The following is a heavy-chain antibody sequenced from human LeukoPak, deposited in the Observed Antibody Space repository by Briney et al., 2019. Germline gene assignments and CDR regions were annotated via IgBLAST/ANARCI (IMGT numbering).Heavy chain of an antibody. Sequence: GGSLRLSCAASGFTFSSYWMSWVRQAPGKGLEWEANIKQDGSEKYYVDSVKGRFTISRDNAKNSLYLQMNSLRAEDTAVYYCARRGRTGTAGGDYWGQGTLVTVSS. V-gene: IGHV3-7*01. D-gene: IGHD1-1*01. J-gene: IGHJ4*02. CDR1: GFTFSSYW. CDR3: ARRGRTGTAGGDY. CDR2: IKQDGSEK.